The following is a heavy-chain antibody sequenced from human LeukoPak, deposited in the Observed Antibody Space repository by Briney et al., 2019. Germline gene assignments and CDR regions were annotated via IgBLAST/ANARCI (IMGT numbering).Heavy chain of an antibody. CDR1: GFTFSSYS. CDR2: ISTSGIYI. D-gene: IGHD3-10*01. J-gene: IGHJ5*02. V-gene: IGHV3-21*01. CDR3: ATDLIHYYASGAKT. Sequence: KPGGSLRLSCAASGFTFSSYSMNWVRQAPGKGLEWVSSISTSGIYIYYADSVKGRFTISRDNAKNSLYLQMNSLRAEDTAVYYCATDLIHYYASGAKTWGQGTLVTVSS.